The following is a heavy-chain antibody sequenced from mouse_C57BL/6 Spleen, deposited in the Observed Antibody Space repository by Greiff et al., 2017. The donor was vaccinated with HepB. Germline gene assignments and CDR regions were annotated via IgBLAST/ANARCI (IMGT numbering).Heavy chain of an antibody. CDR1: GYTFTSYW. V-gene: IGHV1-7*01. CDR3: TPRGARYWYFDV. D-gene: IGHD3-1*01. CDR2: INPSSGYT. J-gene: IGHJ1*03. Sequence: QVQLKQSGAELAKPGASVKLSCKASGYTFTSYWMHWVKQRPGQGLEWIGYINPSSGYTKYNQKFKDKATLTADKSSSTAYMQLSSLTSEDSAVYYCTPRGARYWYFDVWGTGTTVTVSS.